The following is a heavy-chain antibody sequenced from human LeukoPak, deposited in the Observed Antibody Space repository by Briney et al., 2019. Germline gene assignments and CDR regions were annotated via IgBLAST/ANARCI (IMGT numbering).Heavy chain of an antibody. J-gene: IGHJ4*02. CDR1: GYTFTVYY. Sequence: GASVKVSCKASGYTFTVYYMHWVRQAPGQGLEGMGWINPNSGGTNYAQKFQGRVTMTRDTSISTAYMELSRLRSDDTAVYYCAGETYYYDSSGPNDYWGQGTLVTVSS. CDR2: INPNSGGT. D-gene: IGHD3-22*01. V-gene: IGHV1-2*02. CDR3: AGETYYYDSSGPNDY.